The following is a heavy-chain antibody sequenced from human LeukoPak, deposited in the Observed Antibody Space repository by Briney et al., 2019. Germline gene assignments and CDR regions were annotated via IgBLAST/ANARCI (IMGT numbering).Heavy chain of an antibody. CDR2: ISGRGDNI. D-gene: IGHD6-19*01. V-gene: IGHV3-23*01. Sequence: PGGSLRLSCAASGFTFSSYTMSWVRQAPGKGLEWVSTISGRGDNILYADSVKGRFTISRDNSKNTLYLQMNSLRAEDTAVYYCAKQRIAVAGKRYDAEYFQHWGQGTLVTVSS. CDR1: GFTFSSYT. CDR3: AKQRIAVAGKRYDAEYFQH. J-gene: IGHJ1*01.